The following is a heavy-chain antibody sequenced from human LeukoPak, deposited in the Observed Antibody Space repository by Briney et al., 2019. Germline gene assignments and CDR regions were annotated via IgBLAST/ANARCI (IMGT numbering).Heavy chain of an antibody. D-gene: IGHD2-2*01. J-gene: IGHJ3*02. CDR3: ARTVVVPANRRGWLRLSGAFDI. Sequence: GSLRLSCAASGFTFSSYGMHWIRQPPGKGLEWIGEINHSGSTNYNPSLKSRVTISVDTSKNQFSLKLSSVTAADTAVYYCARTVVVPANRRGWLRLSGAFDIWGQGTMVTVSS. CDR2: INHSGST. V-gene: IGHV4-34*01. CDR1: GFTFSSYG.